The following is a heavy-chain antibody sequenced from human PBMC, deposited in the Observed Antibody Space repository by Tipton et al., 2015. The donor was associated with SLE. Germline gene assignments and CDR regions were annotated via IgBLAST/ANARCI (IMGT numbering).Heavy chain of an antibody. J-gene: IGHJ6*02. CDR3: AKGKGVLLWSLGMDV. D-gene: IGHD3-10*01. CDR1: GFTFSSYG. CDR2: IRYDGSNK. V-gene: IGHV3-30*02. Sequence: SLRLSCAASGFTFSSYGMHWVRQAPGKGLEWVAFIRYDGSNKYYADSVKGRFTISRDNSKNTLYLQMNSLRAEDTAVYYCAKGKGVLLWSLGMDVWGQGTTVTVSS.